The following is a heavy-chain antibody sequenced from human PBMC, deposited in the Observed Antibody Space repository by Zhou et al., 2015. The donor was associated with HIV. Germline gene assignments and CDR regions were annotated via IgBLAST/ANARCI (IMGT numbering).Heavy chain of an antibody. V-gene: IGHV1-69*01. CDR3: ARGFSHGDYEVFLKE. D-gene: IGHD4-17*01. CDR2: ITPTFGGA. J-gene: IGHJ1*01. Sequence: QVQLVQSGTEVKKPGSSVKVSCKASGGTFSGFDISWVRQAPGQGLEWMGGITPTFGGADYAQKLHGRVTITADESTRTAYMELSSLRSDDTAVYYCARGFSHGDYEVFLKEWGQGTLITVSS. CDR1: GGTFSGFD.